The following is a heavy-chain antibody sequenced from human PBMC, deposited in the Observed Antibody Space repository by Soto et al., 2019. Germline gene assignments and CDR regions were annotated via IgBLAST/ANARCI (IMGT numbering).Heavy chain of an antibody. CDR2: ISGSGGST. J-gene: IGHJ4*02. V-gene: IGHV3-23*01. CDR3: AKDELGYCSSTSCYNPLFDY. CDR1: GFTFSSYA. Sequence: GGSLRLSCAASGFTFSSYAMIWVRQAPGKGLEWVSAISGSGGSTYYADSVKGRFTISRDNSKNTLYLQMNSLRAEDTAVYYCAKDELGYCSSTSCYNPLFDYWGQGALVTVSS. D-gene: IGHD2-2*02.